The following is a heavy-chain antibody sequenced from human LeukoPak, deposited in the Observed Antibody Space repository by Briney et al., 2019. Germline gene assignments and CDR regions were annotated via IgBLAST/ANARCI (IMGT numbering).Heavy chain of an antibody. CDR1: GFTFSSYA. CDR3: TKANSRTSHYFDY. V-gene: IGHV3-23*01. CDR2: VSGHGGKT. J-gene: IGHJ4*02. Sequence: GGSLRLSCAASGFTFSSYAMTGVRQAPGKGLEWVSAVSGHGGKTYYAQSVKGRFTISRDNSKKILSLQMNILRAEDTALYYCTKANSRTSHYFDYWGQGTLVTVSS. D-gene: IGHD3/OR15-3a*01.